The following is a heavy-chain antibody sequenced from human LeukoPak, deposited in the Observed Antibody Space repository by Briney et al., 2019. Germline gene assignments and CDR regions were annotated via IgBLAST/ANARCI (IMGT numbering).Heavy chain of an antibody. CDR1: GDSVSRKSAA. J-gene: IGHJ4*02. Sequence: SQTLSLTCAISGDSVSRKSAAWNWIRRSPSRGLEWLGRTYYRSKWFNEYAVSVKSRITINPDTSKNQFSLQLSSVTPEDTAVYYCARHPRNYDYVWGSYRLYYFDHWGQGTLVTVSS. D-gene: IGHD3-16*02. CDR2: TYYRSKWFN. CDR3: ARHPRNYDYVWGSYRLYYFDH. V-gene: IGHV6-1*01.